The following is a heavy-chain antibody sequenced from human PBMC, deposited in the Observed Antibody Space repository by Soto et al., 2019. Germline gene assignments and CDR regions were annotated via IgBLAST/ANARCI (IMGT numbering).Heavy chain of an antibody. J-gene: IGHJ4*02. CDR2: IKSKRDGGTT. V-gene: IGHV3-15*01. D-gene: IGHD2-15*01. CDR1: VFIFINAW. Sequence: EVRLVESGGGLVKPGGSLRLSCAASVFIFINAWMTWVRQAPGKGREWVGRIKSKRDGGTTDYAAPVKGRFTISRDDSKNTLYLQMNSLKIEDTAVYYCTTTWELLLYFDNWGQGTLGTVSS. CDR3: TTTWELLLYFDN.